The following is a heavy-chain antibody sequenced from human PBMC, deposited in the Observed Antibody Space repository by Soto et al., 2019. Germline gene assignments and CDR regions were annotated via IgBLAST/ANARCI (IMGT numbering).Heavy chain of an antibody. D-gene: IGHD5-12*01. CDR1: GFTFSSYW. V-gene: IGHV3-74*01. J-gene: IGHJ3*02. CDR2: INSDGSST. Sequence: EVQLVESGGGLVQPGGSLRLSCAASGFTFSSYWMHWVRQAPGKGLVWVSRINSDGSSTSYADSVKGRFTISTDNAKNTLSLQMNSLRAEDTAVYYCAYEDSGYDYDAFAIWGQGTMVTVSS. CDR3: AYEDSGYDYDAFAI.